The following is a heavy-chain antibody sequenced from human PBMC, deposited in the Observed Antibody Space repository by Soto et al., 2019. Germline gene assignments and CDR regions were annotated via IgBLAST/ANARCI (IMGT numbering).Heavy chain of an antibody. CDR3: AKGTAVTTGDMAY. D-gene: IGHD4-17*01. CDR1: GFTFSSFA. Sequence: EVQLLESGGGLVQPGGSLRLSCAASGFTFSSFAMTWVRQAPGKGLEWVSSLTGSGDSTYYAESVKGRFTISRDNSKYTLYLQMNSLRADDTALYYCAKGTAVTTGDMAYWGQGTLVTVSS. CDR2: LTGSGDST. J-gene: IGHJ4*02. V-gene: IGHV3-23*01.